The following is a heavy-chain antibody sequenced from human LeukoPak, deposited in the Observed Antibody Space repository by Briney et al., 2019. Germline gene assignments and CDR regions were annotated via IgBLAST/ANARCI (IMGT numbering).Heavy chain of an antibody. CDR1: GFTVSSNY. J-gene: IGHJ6*02. CDR3: ARLRFLEWCVFEGYGMDV. D-gene: IGHD3-3*01. Sequence: GGSLRLSCAASGFTVSSNYMSWVRQAPGKGLEWVSVIYSGGSTYYADSVKGRFTISRDNSKNTLYLQMNSLRAEDTAVYYCARLRFLEWCVFEGYGMDVWGQGTTVTVSS. CDR2: IYSGGST. V-gene: IGHV3-66*04.